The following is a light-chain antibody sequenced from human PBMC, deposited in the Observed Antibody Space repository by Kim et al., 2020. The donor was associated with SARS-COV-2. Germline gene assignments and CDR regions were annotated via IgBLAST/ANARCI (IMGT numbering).Light chain of an antibody. V-gene: IGKV3-20*01. CDR1: QSVGSNY. CDR2: GTS. J-gene: IGKJ4*01. Sequence: EIVLTQSPDTLSLSPGEIATLSCRASQSVGSNYLAWYQQKPGQAPRLLIFGTSSRAAGISHRFSGSGSGTDFTLTISRLEPEDFAVYYCQQYGRAFGGGTKVDIK. CDR3: QQYGRA.